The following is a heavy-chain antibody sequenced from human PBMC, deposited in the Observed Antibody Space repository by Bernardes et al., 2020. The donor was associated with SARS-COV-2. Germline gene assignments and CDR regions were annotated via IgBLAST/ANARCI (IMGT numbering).Heavy chain of an antibody. CDR3: ALTRDGSGWFLGYLDY. J-gene: IGHJ4*02. D-gene: IGHD6-19*01. CDR1: GYSFITHW. Sequence: GESLKISCKGSGYSFITHWIGWVRQMPGKGLEWMGIIYPGDPDTRYSPSFRGQVTISVDKSISTAYLQWNSLKASDTAMYYCALTRDGSGWFLGYLDYWGQGTLVTVSS. CDR2: IYPGDPDT. V-gene: IGHV5-51*01.